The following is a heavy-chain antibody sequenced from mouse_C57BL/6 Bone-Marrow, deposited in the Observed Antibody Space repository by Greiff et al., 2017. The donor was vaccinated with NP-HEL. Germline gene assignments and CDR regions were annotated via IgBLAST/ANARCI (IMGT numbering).Heavy chain of an antibody. D-gene: IGHD1-1*01. J-gene: IGHJ4*01. Sequence: VKLEESGPGLVQPSQSLSITCTVSGFSLTSYGVHWVRQSPGKGLEWLGVIWSGGSTDYNAAFISRLSISKDNSKSQVFFKMNSLQADDTAIYYCARSTTVVANGYAMDYWGQGTSVTVSS. CDR2: IWSGGST. CDR3: ARSTTVVANGYAMDY. V-gene: IGHV2-2*01. CDR1: GFSLTSYG.